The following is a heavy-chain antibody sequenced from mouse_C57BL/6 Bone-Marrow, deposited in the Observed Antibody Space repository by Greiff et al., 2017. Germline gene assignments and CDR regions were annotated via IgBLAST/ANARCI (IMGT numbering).Heavy chain of an antibody. V-gene: IGHV1-55*01. J-gene: IGHJ2*01. CDR1: GYTFTSYW. D-gene: IGHD1-1*01. Sequence: QVQLQQPGAELVKPGASVKMSCKASGYTFTSYWITWVKQRPGQGLEWIGDSYPGSGSTNYNEKFKSKATLPVDTSSSTAYMQLSSQTSEDSAVYYCARADYYGISHYFDYWGQGTTLTVSS. CDR3: ARADYYGISHYFDY. CDR2: SYPGSGST.